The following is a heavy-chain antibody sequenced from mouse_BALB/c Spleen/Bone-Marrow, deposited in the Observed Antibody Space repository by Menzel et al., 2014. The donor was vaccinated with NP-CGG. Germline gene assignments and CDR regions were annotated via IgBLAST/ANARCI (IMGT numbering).Heavy chain of an antibody. CDR3: ARVGNYDYAMDY. CDR1: GFSLTSYG. V-gene: IGHV2-9*02. Sequence: QVQLQQSGPGLVAPSQSLSITCTVSGFSLTSYGVHWVRQPPGKGLEWLGVIWSGGSTNYNSALMSRLSISKDNSKSQVFLKMNSLQTDDTAMHYCARVGNYDYAMDYWGQGTSVTVSS. CDR2: IWSGGST. D-gene: IGHD2-1*01. J-gene: IGHJ4*01.